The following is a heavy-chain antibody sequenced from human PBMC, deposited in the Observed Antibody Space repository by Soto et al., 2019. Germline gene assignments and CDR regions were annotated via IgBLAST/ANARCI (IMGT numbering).Heavy chain of an antibody. J-gene: IGHJ6*02. V-gene: IGHV5-51*01. Sequence: GESLKISCKGSGYSFTSYWIGWVRQMPGKGLEWMGIIYPGDSDTRYSPSFQGQVTISADKSISTAYLQWSSLKASDTAMYYCASSTTDWDYYYGMDVWGQGTTVTVSS. CDR1: GYSFTSYW. D-gene: IGHD4-17*01. CDR3: ASSTTDWDYYYGMDV. CDR2: IYPGDSDT.